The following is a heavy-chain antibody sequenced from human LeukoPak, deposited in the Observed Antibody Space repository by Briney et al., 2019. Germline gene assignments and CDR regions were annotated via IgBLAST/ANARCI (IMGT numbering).Heavy chain of an antibody. D-gene: IGHD3-22*01. CDR3: AREYYYDSSLAFDI. J-gene: IGHJ3*02. CDR2: IWYDGSNK. CDR1: GFTFSSYG. Sequence: QPGRSLRLSCAASGFTFSSYGMDWVRQAPGKGLEWVAAIWYDGSNKHYADSVKGRFTISRDNSKNTLYLQMNSLRAEDTAVYYCAREYYYDSSLAFDIWGQGTMVTVSS. V-gene: IGHV3-33*01.